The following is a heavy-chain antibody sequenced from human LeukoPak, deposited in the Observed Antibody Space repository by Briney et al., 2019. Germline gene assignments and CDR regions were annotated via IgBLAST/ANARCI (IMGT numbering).Heavy chain of an antibody. CDR1: GFTFSSYS. V-gene: IGHV3-21*01. J-gene: IGHJ4*02. D-gene: IGHD1-26*01. CDR2: ISPSGGIT. CDR3: ASWGEGALDN. Sequence: GGSLRLSCAASGFTFSSYSMNWVRQAPGKGLEWVSGISPSGGITYYTDSVKGRFTISRDNAKNSLYLQMNSLRVEDTGVYYCASWGEGALDNWGQGTLVTVSS.